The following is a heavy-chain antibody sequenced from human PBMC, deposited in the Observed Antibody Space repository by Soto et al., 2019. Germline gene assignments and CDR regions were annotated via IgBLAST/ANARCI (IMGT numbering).Heavy chain of an antibody. V-gene: IGHV3-23*01. Sequence: EVQLLESGGGLVQPGGSLRLSCAASGFTFSSYAMTGVRQAPGKGLEWVSAISDSGDSTYYADSVKGRFTISRDNSKNTLYLQMNSLRAEDTAVYYCAKDYQLLSPYYYYGMDVWGQGTTVTVSS. CDR1: GFTFSSYA. D-gene: IGHD2-2*01. J-gene: IGHJ6*02. CDR2: ISDSGDST. CDR3: AKDYQLLSPYYYYGMDV.